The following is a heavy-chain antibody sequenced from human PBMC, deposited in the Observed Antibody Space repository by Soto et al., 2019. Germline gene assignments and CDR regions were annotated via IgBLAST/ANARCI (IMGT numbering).Heavy chain of an antibody. V-gene: IGHV3-33*01. D-gene: IGHD7-27*01. J-gene: IGHJ4*02. Sequence: PEKWLEWVAIIRFDGSNINYADAVMGRFTISRDNSKNMLYLEMNSLRVEDTAVYYCSRDGRGNAAFWGCLDYCAQGTLLTVSS. CDR3: SRDGRGNAAFWGCLDY. CDR2: IRFDGSNI.